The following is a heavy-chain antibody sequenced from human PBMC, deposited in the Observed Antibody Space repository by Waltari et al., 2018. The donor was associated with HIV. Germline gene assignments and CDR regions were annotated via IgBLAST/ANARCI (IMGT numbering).Heavy chain of an antibody. J-gene: IGHJ4*02. D-gene: IGHD6-13*01. V-gene: IGHV3-30*01. CDR1: GFTFSSYA. CDR3: ARELKPGITAALDY. Sequence: QVQLVESGGGVVQPGRSLRLSCAAPGFTFSSYAMHWVRQAPGKELEWVALISYDGSNKYYADSVRGRFTISRDNSKNTLYLQMNSLRAEDTAVYYCARELKPGITAALDYWGQGTLVTVSS. CDR2: ISYDGSNK.